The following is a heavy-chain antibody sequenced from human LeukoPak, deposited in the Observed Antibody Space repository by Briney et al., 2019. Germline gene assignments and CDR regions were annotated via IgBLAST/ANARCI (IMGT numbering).Heavy chain of an antibody. CDR2: ISPYNGDT. V-gene: IGHV1-18*01. D-gene: IGHD3-3*01. J-gene: IGHJ4*02. CDR1: GYTFTSYG. CDR3: ARAYFRIVRIGVVANNYFDY. Sequence: GASVKVSCKASGYTFTSYGFSWVRQAPGQGLEWMGWISPYNGDTNYAQKLQGRVTMTTDTSTSTAYMELRSLRSDDTAVYYCARAYFRIVRIGVVANNYFDYWGQGTLATVSS.